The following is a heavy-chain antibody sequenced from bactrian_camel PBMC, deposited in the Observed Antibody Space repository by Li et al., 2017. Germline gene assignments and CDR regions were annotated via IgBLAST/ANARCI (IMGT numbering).Heavy chain of an antibody. D-gene: IGHD5*01. J-gene: IGHJ6*01. Sequence: QLVESGGGLVQPGGSLRLSCAASGFTFDMYWKYWVRQAPGQGPEWVSATNSGGGSTYYADSVKGRFTISQDNAKNTVYLQMNSLKPGDTAVYYCVSQEPSTTGFGFWGQGTQVTVS. V-gene: IGHV3S25*01. CDR1: GFTFDMYW. CDR3: VSQEPSTTGFGF. CDR2: TNSGGGST.